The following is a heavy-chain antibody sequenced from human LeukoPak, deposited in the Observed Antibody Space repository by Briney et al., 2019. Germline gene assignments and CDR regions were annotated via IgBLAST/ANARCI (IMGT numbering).Heavy chain of an antibody. CDR1: GGSISSYY. J-gene: IGHJ6*04. V-gene: IGHV4-59*01. CDR3: ASAYCSGGSCYSEDDYYYYGMDV. CDR2: IYYSGST. D-gene: IGHD2-15*01. Sequence: SETLSLTCTVSGGSISSYYWSWIRQPPGKGLEWIGYIYYSGSTNYNPSLKSRVTISVDTPKNQFSLKLSSVTAADTAVYYCASAYCSGGSCYSEDDYYYYGMDVWGKGTTVTVSS.